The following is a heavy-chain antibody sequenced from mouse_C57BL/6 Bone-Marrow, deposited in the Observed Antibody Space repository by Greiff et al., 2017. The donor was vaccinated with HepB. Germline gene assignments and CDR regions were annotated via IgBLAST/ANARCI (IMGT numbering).Heavy chain of an antibody. CDR2: IYPRSGNT. CDR1: GYTFTSYG. D-gene: IGHD1-1*01. Sequence: QVQLKESGAELARPGASVKLSCKASGYTFTSYGKSWVKQRTGQGLEWIGEIYPRSGNTYYNEKFKGKATLTADKSSSTAYMELRSLTSEDSAVYFCARQTTVVATDVWGTGTTVTVSS. J-gene: IGHJ1*03. CDR3: ARQTTVVATDV. V-gene: IGHV1-81*01.